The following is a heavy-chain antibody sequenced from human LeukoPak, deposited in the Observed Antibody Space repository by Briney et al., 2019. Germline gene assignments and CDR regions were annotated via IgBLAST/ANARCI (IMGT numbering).Heavy chain of an antibody. D-gene: IGHD6-13*01. CDR1: GYNFPIYW. V-gene: IGHV5-51*01. J-gene: IGHJ6*03. CDR3: ARQGAAGKYYYYYMDV. Sequence: GESLKISCQGSGYNFPIYWIGWVRQMPGQGMEWMGIIYPDDSNTIYGPSFQGQVTISADKSINTAYLEWSSLKASDTAIYYCARQGAAGKYYYYYMDVWGKGTTVTVSS. CDR2: IYPDDSNT.